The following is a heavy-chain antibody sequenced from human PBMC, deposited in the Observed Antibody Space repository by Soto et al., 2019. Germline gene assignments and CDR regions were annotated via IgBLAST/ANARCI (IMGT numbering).Heavy chain of an antibody. Sequence: QVQLQQWGAGLLKPSETLSLTCAVYGGSFSGYYWSWIRQPPGKGLEWIGEINHSGSTNYNPSLKSRVTISVDTSKNQFSLKLSSVTAADTAVYYCASGQGLSIAARRFDYWGQGTLVTVSS. CDR2: INHSGST. J-gene: IGHJ4*02. CDR3: ASGQGLSIAARRFDY. V-gene: IGHV4-34*01. CDR1: GGSFSGYY. D-gene: IGHD6-6*01.